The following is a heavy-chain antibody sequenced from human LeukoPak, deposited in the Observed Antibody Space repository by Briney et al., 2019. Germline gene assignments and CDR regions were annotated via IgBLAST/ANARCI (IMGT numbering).Heavy chain of an antibody. D-gene: IGHD6-19*01. Sequence: PGGSLRLSCAASGFTFSSYWMHWVRQAPGKGLAWVSRINSDGSSTSYADSVKGRFTISRDNAKNSLYLQMDSLRDEDTAVYYCARSVTGQRAFDIWGQGTMVTVSS. CDR2: INSDGSST. J-gene: IGHJ3*02. V-gene: IGHV3-74*01. CDR1: GFTFSSYW. CDR3: ARSVTGQRAFDI.